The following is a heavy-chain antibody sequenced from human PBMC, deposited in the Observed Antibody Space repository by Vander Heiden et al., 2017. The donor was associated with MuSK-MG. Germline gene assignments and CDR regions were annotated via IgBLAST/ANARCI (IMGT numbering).Heavy chain of an antibody. CDR3: AREGDGYNAVDY. J-gene: IGHJ4*02. D-gene: IGHD5-12*01. V-gene: IGHV3-74*01. CDR2: INSDGSST. CDR1: GFTFISYW. Sequence: EVQLVESGGGLVQPGGSLRLSCAASGFTFISYWMHWARQPSGKGLVWVSRINSDGSSTSYADSVKGRFTISRDNAKNTLYLQMNSLRAEDTAVYYCAREGDGYNAVDYWGQGTLVTVSS.